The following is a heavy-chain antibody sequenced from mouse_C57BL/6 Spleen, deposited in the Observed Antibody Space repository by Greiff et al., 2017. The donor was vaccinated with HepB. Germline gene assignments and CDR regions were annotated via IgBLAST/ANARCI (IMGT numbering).Heavy chain of an antibody. J-gene: IGHJ4*01. Sequence: VQLQQSVAGLVRPGASVKLSCTASGFNIKNTYMHWVQQSPEQGLEWIGRITPANGNTKYASKFQGKATITADTSSNTAYLQLRSLTSEDTAIYYCARSEGDYCGSMGAMDYWGQGTSVTVSS. CDR1: GFNIKNTY. CDR3: ARSEGDYCGSMGAMDY. CDR2: ITPANGNT. V-gene: IGHV14-3*01. D-gene: IGHD1-1*01.